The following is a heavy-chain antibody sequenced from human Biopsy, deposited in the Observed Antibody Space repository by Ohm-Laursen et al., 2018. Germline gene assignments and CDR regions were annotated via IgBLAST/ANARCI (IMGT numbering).Heavy chain of an antibody. CDR1: GDSVSSGSFY. Sequence: TLSLTCTVSGDSVSSGSFYWTWIRQPPVQGLEYIGYIYDRGSTANYNPSLESRVTMSVDMPKNQFSLKLSSVTAADTAIYYCARGMRSSGWPYFDSWGQGTLVTASS. CDR2: IYDRGST. J-gene: IGHJ4*02. V-gene: IGHV4-61*01. CDR3: ARGMRSSGWPYFDS. D-gene: IGHD6-19*01.